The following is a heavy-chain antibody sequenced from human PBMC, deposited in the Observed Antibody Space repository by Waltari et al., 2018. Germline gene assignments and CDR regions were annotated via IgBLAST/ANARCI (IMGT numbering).Heavy chain of an antibody. Sequence: QVQLKQWGAGLLKPSESLSLTCAVHGGSFNVYYWSWIRQPPGKGLEWIGEINHSGNTNYNPSLKSRVAISVDTPKQQFSLILTSVAAADTAVYYCARLEDCTGGHCYSGSPYAVDVWGPGTTVTVSS. CDR3: ARLEDCTGGHCYSGSPYAVDV. CDR1: GGSFNVYY. D-gene: IGHD2-15*01. J-gene: IGHJ6*02. CDR2: INHSGNT. V-gene: IGHV4-34*01.